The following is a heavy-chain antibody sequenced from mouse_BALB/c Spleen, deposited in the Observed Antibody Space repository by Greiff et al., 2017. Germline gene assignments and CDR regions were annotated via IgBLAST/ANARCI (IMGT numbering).Heavy chain of an antibody. V-gene: IGHV5-6*01. CDR3: ARDIDDYDGSYAMDY. D-gene: IGHD2-4*01. Sequence: EVKLVESGGDLVKPGGSLKLSCAASGFTFSSYGMSWVRQTPDKRLEWVATISSGGSYTYYPDSVKGRFTISRDNAKNTLYLQMSSLKSEDTAMYYCARDIDDYDGSYAMDYWGQGTSVTVSS. CDR2: ISSGGSYT. J-gene: IGHJ4*01. CDR1: GFTFSSYG.